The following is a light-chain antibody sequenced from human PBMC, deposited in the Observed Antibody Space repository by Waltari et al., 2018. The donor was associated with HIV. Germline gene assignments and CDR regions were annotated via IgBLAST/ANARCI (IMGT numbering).Light chain of an antibody. CDR3: QQRYNWPPIT. CDR2: DAS. CDR1: QSVSTY. J-gene: IGKJ5*01. V-gene: IGKV3-11*01. Sequence: LTQSPATLSVSPGERATLSCRASQSVSTYLAWYQHKPGQGPRLLIFDASSRATGIPARFSGSGSGTDFTLTISSLEPEDSAVYYCQQRYNWPPITFGQGTRLEIK.